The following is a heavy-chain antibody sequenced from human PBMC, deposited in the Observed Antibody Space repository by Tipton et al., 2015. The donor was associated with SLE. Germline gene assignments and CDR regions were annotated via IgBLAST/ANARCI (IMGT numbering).Heavy chain of an antibody. V-gene: IGHV4-39*01. CDR1: GGSISGSTYY. CDR3: ARLEGGSDWYFDL. D-gene: IGHD1-26*01. CDR2: IYYNGGT. Sequence: TLSLTCTVSGGSISGSTYYWGWIRQPPRTGLEWIGSIYYNGGTYYNPSLKSRATISVDTSKNQFSLKLISVTAADTALYYCARLEGGSDWYFDLWGRGTLVTVSS. J-gene: IGHJ2*01.